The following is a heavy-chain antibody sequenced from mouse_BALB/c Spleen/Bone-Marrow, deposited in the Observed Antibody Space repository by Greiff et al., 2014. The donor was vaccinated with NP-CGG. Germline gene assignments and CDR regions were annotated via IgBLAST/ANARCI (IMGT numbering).Heavy chain of an antibody. D-gene: IGHD2-1*01. Sequence: EVQVVESGGDLVKPGGSLKLSCAASGFTFSRYGMSWVRQTPDKRLEWVANISSGGSYTYYPDSVKGRFTISRDNAKNTLYLHMSSLKSEDTAMYYCARQYGNLGVMDYWGQGTSDTVSS. J-gene: IGHJ4*01. CDR1: GFTFSRYG. V-gene: IGHV5-6*01. CDR3: ARQYGNLGVMDY. CDR2: ISSGGSYT.